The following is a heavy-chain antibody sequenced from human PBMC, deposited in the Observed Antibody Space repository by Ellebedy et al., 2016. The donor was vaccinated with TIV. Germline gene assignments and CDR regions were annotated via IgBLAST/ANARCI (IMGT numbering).Heavy chain of an antibody. CDR3: ARVWVREAGDGWFDP. CDR1: GYTFTGYY. J-gene: IGHJ5*02. Sequence: AASVKVSCKASGYTFTGYYMHWVRQAPGQGPEWMGWLNVDIGGTHYAQKFQGRVTMTRDTSISTAYMELSGLGSDDTAVYYCARVWVREAGDGWFDPWGQGTLVTVSS. CDR2: LNVDIGGT. V-gene: IGHV1-2*02. D-gene: IGHD3-10*01.